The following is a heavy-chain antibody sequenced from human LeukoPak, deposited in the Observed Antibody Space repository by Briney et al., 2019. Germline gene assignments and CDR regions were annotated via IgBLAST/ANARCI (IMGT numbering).Heavy chain of an antibody. V-gene: IGHV4-30-2*03. CDR2: IYHSGST. D-gene: IGHD2-21*02. CDR3: ANGPYCGGDCL. CDR1: GGSISSGGYS. J-gene: IGHJ3*01. Sequence: SETLSLTCAVSGGSISSGGYSWSWIRQPPGKGLEWIGYIYHSGSTYYNPSLKSRVTISVDTSKNQFSLKLSSVTAADTAVYYCANGPYCGGDCLWGQGTMVTVSS.